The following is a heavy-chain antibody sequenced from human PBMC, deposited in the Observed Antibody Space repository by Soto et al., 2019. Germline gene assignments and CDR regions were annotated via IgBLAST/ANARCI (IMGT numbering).Heavy chain of an antibody. Sequence: QVQLVQSGAEVKKPGASVKVSCKASGYTFTSYGISWVRQAPGQGREWMGWFSAYNGKTNYAQKLQGRVTMTTDTSPSTAYMELRSLRADATAVYYCARDGEYNWNDGPAKWFDPWGQGTLGTVSS. CDR3: ARDGEYNWNDGPAKWFDP. D-gene: IGHD1-1*01. CDR1: GYTFTSYG. CDR2: FSAYNGKT. V-gene: IGHV1-18*01. J-gene: IGHJ5*02.